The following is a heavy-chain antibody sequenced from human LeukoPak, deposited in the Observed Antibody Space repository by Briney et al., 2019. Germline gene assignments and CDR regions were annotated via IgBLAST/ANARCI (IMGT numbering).Heavy chain of an antibody. CDR3: ARHSEYSYGSGAFDI. Sequence: PSETLSLTCTVSGYSISSGYYWSWIRQPPGKGLEWIGYIYYSGSTNYNPSLKSRVTISVDTSKNQFSLKLSSVTAADTAVYYCARHSEYSYGSGAFDIWGQGTMVTVSS. CDR1: GYSISSGYY. CDR2: IYYSGST. V-gene: IGHV4-59*08. J-gene: IGHJ3*02. D-gene: IGHD5-18*01.